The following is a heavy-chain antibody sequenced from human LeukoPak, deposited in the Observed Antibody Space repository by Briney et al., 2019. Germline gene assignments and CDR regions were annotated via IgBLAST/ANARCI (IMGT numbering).Heavy chain of an antibody. J-gene: IGHJ5*02. CDR3: ARGYCSSTSCLNLNWFDP. Sequence: GASVRVSCKASGGTFSSYAISWVRQAPGQGLEWMGGIIPIFGTANYAQKFQGRVTITADESTSTAYMELSSLRSEDTAVYYCARGYCSSTSCLNLNWFDPWGQGTLVTVSS. D-gene: IGHD2-2*01. V-gene: IGHV1-69*13. CDR2: IIPIFGTA. CDR1: GGTFSSYA.